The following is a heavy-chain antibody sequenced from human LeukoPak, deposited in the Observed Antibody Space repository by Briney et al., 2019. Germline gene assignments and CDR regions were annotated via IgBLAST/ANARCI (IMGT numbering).Heavy chain of an antibody. CDR3: TRGKGNYGDPASFDY. J-gene: IGHJ4*02. Sequence: ASVKVSCKASGYTFTSYGISWVRQAPEQGLEWMGWISAYNGNTNYAQKLQGRVTMTTDTSTSTAYMEVRSLRSDDTAVYYCTRGKGNYGDPASFDYWGQGTLVTVSS. D-gene: IGHD4-17*01. CDR1: GYTFTSYG. V-gene: IGHV1-18*01. CDR2: ISAYNGNT.